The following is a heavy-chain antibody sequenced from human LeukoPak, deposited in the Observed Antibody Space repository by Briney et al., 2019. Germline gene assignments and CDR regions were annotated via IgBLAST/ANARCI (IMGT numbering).Heavy chain of an antibody. J-gene: IGHJ4*02. D-gene: IGHD6-13*01. Sequence: GGSLRLSCAASGFTFSTYGMHWARQAPGKGLEWVAYIRTDGSSKSYADSVKGRSTISRDNSRNTLYLQMNSLRAEDTAVYYCARDVRYASSSWLFDYWGQGTLVTVSS. CDR2: IRTDGSSK. CDR3: ARDVRYASSSWLFDY. V-gene: IGHV3-30*02. CDR1: GFTFSTYG.